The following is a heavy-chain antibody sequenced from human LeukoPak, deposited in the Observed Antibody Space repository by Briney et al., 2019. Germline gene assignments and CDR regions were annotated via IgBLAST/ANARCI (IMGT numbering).Heavy chain of an antibody. J-gene: IGHJ5*02. CDR3: ARAPHYDSSGYFSWFDP. CDR1: GGTFSSYA. CDR2: IIPIFGTA. V-gene: IGHV1-69*05. D-gene: IGHD3-22*01. Sequence: ASVKVSCKASGGTFSSYAISWVRQAPGQGLEWMGRIIPIFGTANYAQKFQGRVTITTDEPTSTAYMELSSLRSEDTAVYYRARAPHYDSSGYFSWFDPWGQGTLVTVSS.